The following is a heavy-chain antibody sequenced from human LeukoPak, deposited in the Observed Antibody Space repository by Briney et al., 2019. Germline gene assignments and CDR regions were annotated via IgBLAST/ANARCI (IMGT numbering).Heavy chain of an antibody. CDR3: ARDRRDMIVVVSWFDP. V-gene: IGHV1-2*02. CDR1: GYTFTGYY. CDR2: INPNSGGT. D-gene: IGHD3-22*01. Sequence: GASVKVSCKASGYTFTGYYMHWVRQAPGQGLEWMGWINPNSGGTNYAQKFQGRVTTTRDTSISTAYMELSRLRSDDTAVYYCARDRRDMIVVVSWFDPWGQGTLVTVSS. J-gene: IGHJ5*02.